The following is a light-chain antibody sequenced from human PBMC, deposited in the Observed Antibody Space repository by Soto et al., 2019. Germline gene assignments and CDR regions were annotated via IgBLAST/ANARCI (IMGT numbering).Light chain of an antibody. CDR1: SSDVGGYDH. Sequence: QSALTQPASVSGSPGQSITISCTGTSSDVGGYDHVSWYQQHPGQAPKLIIYDVNIRPSGVSILFSGSKSGNTASLAVSGLQAEDEADYYCSSYTSRDTLVVGGGTKLTFL. CDR2: DVN. CDR3: SSYTSRDTLV. V-gene: IGLV2-14*03. J-gene: IGLJ3*02.